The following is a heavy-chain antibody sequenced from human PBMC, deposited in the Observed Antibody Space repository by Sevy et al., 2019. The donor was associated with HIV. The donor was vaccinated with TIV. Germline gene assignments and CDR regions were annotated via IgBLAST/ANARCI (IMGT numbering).Heavy chain of an antibody. V-gene: IGHV3-7*01. CDR1: GFSFNNHW. CDR2: IKHDGSEK. CDR3: ARLPTGLQSFNYLLSTYFDS. J-gene: IGHJ4*02. Sequence: GGSLRLSCAASGFSFNNHWMSWVRQAPEKGLGWVANIKHDGSEKYYADSLEGRFAVSRDNAKNSLFLQINSLRVEDTAVYFCARLPTGLQSFNYLLSTYFDSWGQGTLVTVSS. D-gene: IGHD3-9*01.